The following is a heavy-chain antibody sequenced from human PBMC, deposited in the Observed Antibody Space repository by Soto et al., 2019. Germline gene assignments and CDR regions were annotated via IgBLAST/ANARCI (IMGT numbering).Heavy chain of an antibody. V-gene: IGHV3-15*01. D-gene: IGHD2-21*01. J-gene: IGHJ6*02. CDR1: GFTFSNAW. CDR3: TTHIRQYYYYGMDV. CDR2: IKSKTDGGTT. Sequence: GGSLRLSCAASGFTFSNAWMSWVRQAPGKGLEWVGRIKSKTDGGTTDYAAPVKGRFTISRDDSKNTLYLQMNSLKTEDTAVYYCTTHIRQYYYYGMDVWGQGTTVTVSS.